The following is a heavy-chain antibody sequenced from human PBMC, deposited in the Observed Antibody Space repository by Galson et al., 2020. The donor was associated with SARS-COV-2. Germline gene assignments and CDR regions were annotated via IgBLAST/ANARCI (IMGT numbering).Heavy chain of an antibody. D-gene: IGHD4-17*01. Sequence: GGSLRLSCAASGFAFSTYAMHWVRQAPGKGLEWVAVISSDGTNKYYADSVQGRFTISRDNSKNTLFLQMNSLRREDTAVYYCATLPPLYYGANTPGDYWGQGTLVTVSS. J-gene: IGHJ4*02. CDR3: ATLPPLYYGANTPGDY. CDR2: ISSDGTNK. CDR1: GFAFSTYA. V-gene: IGHV3-30*04.